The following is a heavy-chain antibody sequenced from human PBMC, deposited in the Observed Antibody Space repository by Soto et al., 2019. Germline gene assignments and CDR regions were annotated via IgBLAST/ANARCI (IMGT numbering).Heavy chain of an antibody. Sequence: SETLSLTCTVSGGSISSYYWSWIRQPPGKGLEWIGYIYYSGSTNYNPSLKSRVTISVDTSKNQFSLKLSSVTAADTAVYYCARETYYASGSYYNVHYDDFDIWGQGTMVTVSS. J-gene: IGHJ3*02. CDR1: GGSISSYY. CDR3: ARETYYASGSYYNVHYDDFDI. CDR2: IYYSGST. V-gene: IGHV4-59*01. D-gene: IGHD3-10*01.